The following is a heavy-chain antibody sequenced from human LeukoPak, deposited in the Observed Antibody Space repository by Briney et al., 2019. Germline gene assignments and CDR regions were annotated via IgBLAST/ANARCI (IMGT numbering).Heavy chain of an antibody. CDR3: ARGHDYGDFFDY. V-gene: IGHV3-30*03. CDR1: GFTFSSYG. J-gene: IGHJ4*02. D-gene: IGHD4-17*01. Sequence: PGGSLRLSCAASGFTFSSYGMHWVRQAPGKGLEWVAVISYGGSNKYYAVSVKGRFTISRDNSKNTLYLQMNSLRAEDTAVYYCARGHDYGDFFDYWGQGTLVTVSS. CDR2: ISYGGSNK.